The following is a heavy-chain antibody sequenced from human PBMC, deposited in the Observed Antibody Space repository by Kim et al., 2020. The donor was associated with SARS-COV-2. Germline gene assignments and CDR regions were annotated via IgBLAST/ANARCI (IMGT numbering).Heavy chain of an antibody. CDR2: ISYDGSNK. CDR3: ASLYGDYGLGGY. V-gene: IGHV3-30-3*01. J-gene: IGHJ4*02. Sequence: GGSLRLSCAASGFTFSSYAMHWVRQAPGKGLEWVAVISYDGSNKYYADSVKGRFTISRDNSKNTLYLQMNSLRAEDTAVYYCASLYGDYGLGGYWGQGTL. D-gene: IGHD4-17*01. CDR1: GFTFSSYA.